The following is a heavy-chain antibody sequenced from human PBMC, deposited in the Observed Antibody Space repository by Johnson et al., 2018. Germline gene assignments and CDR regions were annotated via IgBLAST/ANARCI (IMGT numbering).Heavy chain of an antibody. Sequence: VQLVQSGGGLVKPGGSLRLSWAASGFTFRSYSIHWVRQAAGKGLEWVSSISSSSNSIYYADSAKGRFTISKDNAKNSLYLKMNSLRAEDTDVYNCARDLGVQAMLVVASFGLGMDVWGQGTTVTVSS. V-gene: IGHV3-21*01. D-gene: IGHD3-22*01. CDR2: ISSSSNSI. CDR3: ARDLGVQAMLVVASFGLGMDV. CDR1: GFTFRSYS. J-gene: IGHJ6*02.